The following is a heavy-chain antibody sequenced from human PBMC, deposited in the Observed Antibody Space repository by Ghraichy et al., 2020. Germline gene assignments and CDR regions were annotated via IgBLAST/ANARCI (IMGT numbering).Heavy chain of an antibody. CDR1: GGSISSYY. CDR3: ASKGDGGGFDY. J-gene: IGHJ4*02. CDR2: IYYSGST. D-gene: IGHD3-16*01. V-gene: IGHV4-59*01. Sequence: SETLSLTCTVSGGSISSYYWSWIRQPPGKGLEWIGYIYYSGSTNYNPSLKSRVTISVDTSKNQFSLKLSSVTAADTAVYYCASKGDGGGFDYWGQGTLVTVSS.